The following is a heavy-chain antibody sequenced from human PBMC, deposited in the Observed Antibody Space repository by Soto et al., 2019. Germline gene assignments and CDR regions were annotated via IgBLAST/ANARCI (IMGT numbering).Heavy chain of an antibody. CDR3: ARALAGSYDY. Sequence: SQTLSLTCAISGDSVSSKSATWNWIRQSPSRGLEWLGRTYYRSKWSTDYAVSVKGRITVSPDTSKNQFSLRLNSVTPEDTAVYYCARALAGSYDYWGQGXLVTVYS. V-gene: IGHV6-1*01. D-gene: IGHD1-26*01. CDR2: TYYRSKWST. CDR1: GDSVSSKSAT. J-gene: IGHJ4*02.